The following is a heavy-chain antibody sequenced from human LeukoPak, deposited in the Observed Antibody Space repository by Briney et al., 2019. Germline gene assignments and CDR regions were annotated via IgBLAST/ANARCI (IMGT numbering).Heavy chain of an antibody. CDR1: GFTFNDYN. J-gene: IGHJ3*02. CDR2: ISSGM. Sequence: PGGSLRLSCAASGFTFNDYNMGWIRQAPGKGLEWVAYISSGMCYADSVKGRFTISRDNAKNSLYLQMNSLRADDTAVYYCARRIWGADSQSHTFDIWGQGTMVTVSS. V-gene: IGHV3-11*01. D-gene: IGHD3-16*01. CDR3: ARRIWGADSQSHTFDI.